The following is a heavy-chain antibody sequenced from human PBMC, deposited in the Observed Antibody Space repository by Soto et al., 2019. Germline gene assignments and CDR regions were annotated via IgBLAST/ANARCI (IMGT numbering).Heavy chain of an antibody. CDR3: ARSYSGYDFDY. V-gene: IGHV4-59*01. J-gene: IGHJ4*02. Sequence: ETLSLTCTVSGGSISSYYWSWIRQPPGKGLEWIGYIYYSGSTNYNPSLKSRVTISVDTSKNQFSLKLSSVTAADTAVYYCARSYSGYDFDYWGQGTLVTVSS. CDR2: IYYSGST. CDR1: GGSISSYY. D-gene: IGHD5-12*01.